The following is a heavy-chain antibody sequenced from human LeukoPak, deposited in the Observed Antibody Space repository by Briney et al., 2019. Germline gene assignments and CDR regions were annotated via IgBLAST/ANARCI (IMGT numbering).Heavy chain of an antibody. CDR2: INPNSGGT. CDR3: ARVYHDSSGYYY. Sequence: ASVKVSCKASGYTFTGYYMHWGRQAPGQGLEWMGWINPNSGGTNYAQKFQGRVTMTRDTSISTAYMELSRLRSDDAAVYYCARVYHDSSGYYYCGQGTLVTVSS. V-gene: IGHV1-2*02. J-gene: IGHJ4*02. CDR1: GYTFTGYY. D-gene: IGHD3-22*01.